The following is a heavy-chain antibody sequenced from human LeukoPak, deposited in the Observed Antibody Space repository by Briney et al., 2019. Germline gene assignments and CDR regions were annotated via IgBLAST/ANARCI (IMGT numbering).Heavy chain of an antibody. CDR3: ARGGVTTMTLRDLWLDY. Sequence: SGGSLRLSCAASGFTFSAYYMNWIRQAPGKGLEWVSYISTTSSYTNYADSVKGRFTISRDNSKSTLYLQMNSLKAEDTAVYYCARGGVTTMTLRDLWLDYWGQGTLVTVSS. CDR1: GFTFSAYY. CDR2: ISTTSSYT. J-gene: IGHJ4*02. V-gene: IGHV3-11*06. D-gene: IGHD4-17*01.